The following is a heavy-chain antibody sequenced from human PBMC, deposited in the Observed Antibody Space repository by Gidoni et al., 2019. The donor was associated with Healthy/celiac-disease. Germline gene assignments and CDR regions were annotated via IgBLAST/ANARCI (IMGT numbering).Heavy chain of an antibody. CDR1: GGSFSGYY. CDR2: INHSEIT. V-gene: IGHV4-34*01. J-gene: IGHJ4*02. Sequence: QVQLQQWGAGLLKPSETLLLTCAVYGGSFSGYYWIWIRQPPGKGLEWYVEINHSEITNYNPSLKSRVTISVDTSKNQFTLKLASVTAAYTAVYYSARARRDSGYEYDYWGQGTLVTVSS. CDR3: ARARRDSGYEYDY. D-gene: IGHD5-12*01.